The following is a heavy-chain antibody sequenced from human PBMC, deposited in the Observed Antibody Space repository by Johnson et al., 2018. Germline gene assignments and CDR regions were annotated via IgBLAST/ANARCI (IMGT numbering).Heavy chain of an antibody. V-gene: IGHV4-61*02. CDR1: GGSISSGSYF. Sequence: QVQLQESGPGLVKPSQTLSLTCSVSGGSISSGSYFWSWIRQPAGKVLEWIGRLTTNGNTNYNPSPKSRVNIKRDTDKNQFALNRNSVTAADTAVYYCATKGSVSYGSHYYYYDYMDVWGKGTTVTVSS. CDR3: ATKGSVSYGSHYYYYDYMDV. CDR2: LTTNGNT. D-gene: IGHD1-26*01. J-gene: IGHJ6*03.